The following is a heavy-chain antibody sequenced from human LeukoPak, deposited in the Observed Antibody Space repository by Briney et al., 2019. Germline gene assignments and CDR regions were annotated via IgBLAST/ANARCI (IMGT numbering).Heavy chain of an antibody. Sequence: GGSLRLSCAASGFTFSSYAMSWVRQAPGKGLEWVSAISGSGGSTYYADSVKGRFTISRDNSKNTLYLQMNSLRAEDTAVYYCARIVVVPAASHGMDGWGQGTTVTVSS. J-gene: IGHJ6*02. V-gene: IGHV3-23*01. D-gene: IGHD2-2*01. CDR3: ARIVVVPAASHGMDG. CDR2: ISGSGGST. CDR1: GFTFSSYA.